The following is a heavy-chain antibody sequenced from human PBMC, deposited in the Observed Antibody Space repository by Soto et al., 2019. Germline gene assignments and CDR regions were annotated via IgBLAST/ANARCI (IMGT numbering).Heavy chain of an antibody. CDR2: IYYSGST. CDR1: GGSISSSSYY. Sequence: QLQLQESGPGLVKPSETLSLTCTVSGGSISSSSYYWGWIRQPPGKGLEWIGSIYYSGSTYYNPSLKSRVTISVDTSKNQFSLKLSSVTAADTAVYYCARSRFYDYGDYGHVTEYFQHWGQGTLVTVSS. V-gene: IGHV4-39*01. D-gene: IGHD4-17*01. CDR3: ARSRFYDYGDYGHVTEYFQH. J-gene: IGHJ1*01.